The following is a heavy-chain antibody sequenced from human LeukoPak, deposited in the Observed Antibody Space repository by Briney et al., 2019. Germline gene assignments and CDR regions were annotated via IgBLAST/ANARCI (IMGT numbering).Heavy chain of an antibody. CDR2: IRYDGSNE. CDR3: AKVPYNLVVPAAGYFDY. J-gene: IGHJ4*02. D-gene: IGHD2-2*01. CDR1: GFTFSNYG. V-gene: IGHV3-30*02. Sequence: GGSLRLSCAASGFTFSNYGMHWVRQTPGKGLEWVAFIRYDGSNEYADSLKGRFTISRDNSKNTLYLQMNSLRAEDTAVYYCAKVPYNLVVPAAGYFDYWGQGTLVTVSS.